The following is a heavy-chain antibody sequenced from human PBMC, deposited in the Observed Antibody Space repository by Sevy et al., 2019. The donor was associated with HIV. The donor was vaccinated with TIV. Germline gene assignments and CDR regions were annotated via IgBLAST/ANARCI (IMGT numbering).Heavy chain of an antibody. V-gene: IGHV3-30-3*01. CDR2: ISYDGSNK. CDR3: AAVTFGGFDAFDI. CDR1: GFTFSSYA. J-gene: IGHJ3*02. Sequence: GGSLRLSCAASGFTFSSYAMHWVRQAPGKGLEWVAVISYDGSNKHYADSVKGRFTISRDNSKNTLYLQMKSLRAEDTAVYYCAAVTFGGFDAFDIWGQRTMVTVSS. D-gene: IGHD3-16*01.